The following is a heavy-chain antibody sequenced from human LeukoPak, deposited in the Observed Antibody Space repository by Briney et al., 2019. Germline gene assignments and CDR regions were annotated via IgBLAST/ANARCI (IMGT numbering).Heavy chain of an antibody. Sequence: SETLSLTCTVSGGSISSYYWSWIRQPPGKGLEWIGYIYYSGSTNYNPSLMSRVTISVDTSKNQFSLKLSSVTAADTAVYYCARASVELLGVVNWGQGTLVTVSS. D-gene: IGHD1-26*01. J-gene: IGHJ4*02. CDR3: ARASVELLGVVN. V-gene: IGHV4-59*01. CDR1: GGSISSYY. CDR2: IYYSGST.